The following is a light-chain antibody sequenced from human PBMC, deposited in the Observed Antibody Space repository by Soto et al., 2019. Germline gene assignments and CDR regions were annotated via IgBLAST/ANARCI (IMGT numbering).Light chain of an antibody. Sequence: DIQMTQSPSTLSASLGDRVTITCRASQSISSWLAWYQQKPGKAPKLLMYKASSLESGVPSRFSGSGSGTEFTLTISSLQPDDFATYNCQQYNSYSPLTFGQGTKVEIK. V-gene: IGKV1-5*03. J-gene: IGKJ1*01. CDR3: QQYNSYSPLT. CDR2: KAS. CDR1: QSISSW.